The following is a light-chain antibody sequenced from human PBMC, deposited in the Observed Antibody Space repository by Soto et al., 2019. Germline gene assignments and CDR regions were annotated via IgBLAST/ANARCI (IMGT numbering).Light chain of an antibody. CDR3: QQYNSYPWT. CDR2: KAS. V-gene: IGKV1-5*03. J-gene: IGKJ1*01. Sequence: DIQMTQSPSTLSASVGDRVTITCRASQSISDWLAWYQQKPGQAPKLLIYKASSLESGVPSRFSGSGSGTEFTLTISSLQPDDVATYYCQQYNSYPWTFGQGTKVDIK. CDR1: QSISDW.